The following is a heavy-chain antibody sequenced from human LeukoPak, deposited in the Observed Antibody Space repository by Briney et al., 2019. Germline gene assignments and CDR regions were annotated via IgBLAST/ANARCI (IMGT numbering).Heavy chain of an antibody. CDR1: GGSISSYY. Sequence: SETLSLTCTVSGGSISSYYWSWIRQPPGKGLEWIGYIYYRGSTNYNPSLKSRVTISVDTSKNQFSLKLSSVTAADTAVYYCARDAYSSGFFFDYWGQGTLVTVSS. V-gene: IGHV4-59*01. CDR3: ARDAYSSGFFFDY. CDR2: IYYRGST. J-gene: IGHJ4*02. D-gene: IGHD6-19*01.